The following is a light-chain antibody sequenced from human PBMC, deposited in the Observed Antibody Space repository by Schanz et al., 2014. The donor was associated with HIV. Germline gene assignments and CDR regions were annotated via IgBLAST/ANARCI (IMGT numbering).Light chain of an antibody. Sequence: QMTQSPSTLSASVGDRVTITCRASQNIGNWVAWYQQKPGKAPNLLIYRASTLKTGVPSRFSGSASGTEFALTISSLQPDDFATYYCQQYDAYPWTFGQGTKVEIK. CDR3: QQYDAYPWT. V-gene: IGKV1-5*03. CDR2: RAS. CDR1: QNIGNW. J-gene: IGKJ1*01.